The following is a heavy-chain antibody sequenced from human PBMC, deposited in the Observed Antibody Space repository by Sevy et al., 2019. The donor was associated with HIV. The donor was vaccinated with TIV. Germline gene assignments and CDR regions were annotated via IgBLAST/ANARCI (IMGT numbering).Heavy chain of an antibody. V-gene: IGHV1-2*06. J-gene: IGHJ4*02. Sequence: ASVKVSCKASGYTFTGYYMHWVRQAPGQGLEWMGRINPNSGGTNYAQKFQGRVTMTRDTSISTAYMELSRLRSDDTAVYYCAREECSGYYYASDALDYWGQGTLVTVSS. D-gene: IGHD3-22*01. CDR1: GYTFTGYY. CDR2: INPNSGGT. CDR3: AREECSGYYYASDALDY.